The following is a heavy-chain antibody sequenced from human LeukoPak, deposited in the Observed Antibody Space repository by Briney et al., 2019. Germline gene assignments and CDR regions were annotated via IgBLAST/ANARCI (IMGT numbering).Heavy chain of an antibody. CDR3: ARGRYCSSTSCLAFDY. CDR1: GFTVSSNY. J-gene: IGHJ4*02. Sequence: GGSLRLSCAASGFTVSSNYMSWVRQAPGKGLEWVSVIYSGGSTYYADSVKGRFTISRDNSKNTLYLQMNSLRAEDTAVYYCARGRYCSSTSCLAFDYWGQGTLVTASS. D-gene: IGHD2-2*01. CDR2: IYSGGST. V-gene: IGHV3-66*01.